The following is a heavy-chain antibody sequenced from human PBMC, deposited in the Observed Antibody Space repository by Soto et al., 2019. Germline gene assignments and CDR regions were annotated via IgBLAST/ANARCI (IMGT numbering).Heavy chain of an antibody. D-gene: IGHD2-2*01. CDR2: INSDDTSS. J-gene: IGHJ3*02. CDR3: AMTYIVVVPAAEHDAFDI. V-gene: IGHV3-74*01. Sequence: PGGSLRLSCAASGLSVSNYWMHWVRQTPGKGLVWVSRINSDDTSSSYAASVKGRFTISRDNAKNTLYLHMNSLRAEDTAVYYCAMTYIVVVPAAEHDAFDISGQGTMVTVSS. CDR1: GLSVSNYW.